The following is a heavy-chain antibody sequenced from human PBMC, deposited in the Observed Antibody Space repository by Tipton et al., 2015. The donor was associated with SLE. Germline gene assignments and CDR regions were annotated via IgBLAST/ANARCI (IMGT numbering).Heavy chain of an antibody. J-gene: IGHJ4*02. D-gene: IGHD5-12*01. CDR1: GFIFGDYA. CDR3: ARDDPDSWIFDY. Sequence: SLRLSCAASGFIFGDYAMHWVRQAPGKGLEWVSGISWNSGDIGYADSVKGRFTITRDNAKNSLFLQMNSLRAEDTAVYYCARDDPDSWIFDYWGQGTQVTVSS. CDR2: ISWNSGDI. V-gene: IGHV3-9*01.